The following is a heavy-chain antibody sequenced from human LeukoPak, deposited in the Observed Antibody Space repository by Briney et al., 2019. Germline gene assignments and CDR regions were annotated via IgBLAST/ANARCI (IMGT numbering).Heavy chain of an antibody. CDR2: IYHSGST. CDR3: ARVEGHGSYGYCLDY. V-gene: IGHV4-34*01. Sequence: SETLSLTCAVYGWTFSGYYWNWIRQPPGKGLEWMGEIYHSGSTKFNPSLKSRVTISVDTSKNQFSLKLSSVTAGDTDVYFCARVEGHGSYGYCLDYWGQGTLVTVSS. D-gene: IGHD5-18*01. J-gene: IGHJ4*02. CDR1: GWTFSGYY.